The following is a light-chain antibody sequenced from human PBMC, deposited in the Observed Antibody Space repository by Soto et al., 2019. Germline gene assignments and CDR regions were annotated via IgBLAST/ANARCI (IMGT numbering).Light chain of an antibody. Sequence: EIVLTQSPGILSLSPGERATLSCRASQSVSNNYLAWYQQKPGQAPRLLIYDASSMATGIPDRFSGSGSGTDFTLTISRLEPEDFAVYSCQQYVGSLRTFGQGTKVEIK. CDR1: QSVSNNY. V-gene: IGKV3-20*01. CDR3: QQYVGSLRT. CDR2: DAS. J-gene: IGKJ1*01.